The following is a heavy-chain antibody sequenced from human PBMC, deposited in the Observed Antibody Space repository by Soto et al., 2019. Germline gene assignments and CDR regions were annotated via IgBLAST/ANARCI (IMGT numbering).Heavy chain of an antibody. CDR3: ARAFTVRRATGSDY. CDR1: GYTVTSYD. D-gene: IGHD1-1*01. CDR2: MNPFSGNT. J-gene: IGHJ4*02. V-gene: IGHV1-8*01. Sequence: QVQLVQSGAEVKKPGASVKVSCKASGYTVTSYDIHWVRQATGQGLEWMGWMNPFSGNTGFAQKFQGRLTMTRDTSTNTAYMDLSSLRSEDTAMYYCARAFTVRRATGSDYWGQGTLVTVSS.